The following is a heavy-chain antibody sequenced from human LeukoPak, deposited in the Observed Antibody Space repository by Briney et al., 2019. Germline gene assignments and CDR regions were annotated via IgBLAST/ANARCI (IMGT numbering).Heavy chain of an antibody. CDR3: ARGFQSGDSPV. Sequence: GGSLRLSCAPSGFTFSAYSLSWVRQAPGKGLEWVAKIKKDGSEKDYVDSVKGRFTISRDNDKGSPYLQLNSLRVEDTAVYYCARGFQSGDSPVWGQGTLVTVSS. V-gene: IGHV3-7*01. D-gene: IGHD2-21*02. J-gene: IGHJ4*02. CDR2: IKKDGSEK. CDR1: GFTFSAYS.